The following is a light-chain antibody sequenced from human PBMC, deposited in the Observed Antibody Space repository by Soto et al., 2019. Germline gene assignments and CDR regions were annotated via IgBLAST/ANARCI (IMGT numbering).Light chain of an antibody. CDR1: SSHIEATYD. CDR2: GNS. V-gene: IGLV1-40*01. J-gene: IGLJ3*02. Sequence: QSVLTQPPSVSGAPGQRVTISCAGSSSHIEATYDIHWYQQLPGAAPRLLIYGNSNRPSGVPDRFAGSKSGTSASLAIIGLRVEDEGIYYCQAFDNSLSASGVFGGGTKLTVL. CDR3: QAFDNSLSASGV.